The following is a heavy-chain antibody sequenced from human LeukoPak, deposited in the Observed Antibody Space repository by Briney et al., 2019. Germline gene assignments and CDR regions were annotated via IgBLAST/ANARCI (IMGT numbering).Heavy chain of an antibody. Sequence: GESLKISCKGSGYSFTSYWIGWVRQTPGKGLEWMGIIYPGDSDTRYSPSFQGQVTVSADKSISTAYLQWSSLKAPDTAMYYCARQDTAMVLDAFDIWGQGTMVTVSS. CDR3: ARQDTAMVLDAFDI. D-gene: IGHD5-18*01. CDR2: IYPGDSDT. CDR1: GYSFTSYW. V-gene: IGHV5-51*01. J-gene: IGHJ3*02.